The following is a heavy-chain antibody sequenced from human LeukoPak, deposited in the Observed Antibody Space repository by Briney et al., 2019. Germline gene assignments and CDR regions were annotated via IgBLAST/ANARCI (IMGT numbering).Heavy chain of an antibody. CDR1: GYTFIRYA. D-gene: IGHD3-16*01. Sequence: ASVMVSCKASGYTFIRYAINWLRQVPGQGLEWMGWINMYTANPAYAQGFTERFAFSLDTSVSTAYLEISNLKAEGTAVYYCARHDNDDDLDYWGQGTLVTVSS. J-gene: IGHJ4*02. V-gene: IGHV7-4-1*02. CDR3: ARHDNDDDLDY. CDR2: INMYTANP.